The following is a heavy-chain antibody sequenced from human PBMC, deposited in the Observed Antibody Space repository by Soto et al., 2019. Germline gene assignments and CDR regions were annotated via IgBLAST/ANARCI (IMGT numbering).Heavy chain of an antibody. CDR1: GFTFSSYW. CDR3: ARVPPQRTSDI. V-gene: IGHV3-74*01. J-gene: IGHJ3*02. Sequence: EVQLVESGGGLVQPGGSLRLSCVTSGFTFSSYWMHWVRQVPGKGLVWISRINSDGSSTTYADSVKGRFTISRDNAKNTLYLQMNGLRVDDTAVYYCARVPPQRTSDIWGQGTKVTVSS. CDR2: INSDGSST.